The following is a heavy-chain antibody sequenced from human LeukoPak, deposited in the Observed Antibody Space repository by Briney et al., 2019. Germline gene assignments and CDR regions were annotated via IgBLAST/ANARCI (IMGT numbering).Heavy chain of an antibody. V-gene: IGHV4-34*01. CDR1: GGSFSGYY. CDR2: INHSGST. D-gene: IGHD2-15*01. Sequence: SETLSLTCAVYGGSFSGYYWSWIRQPPGKGLEWIGEINHSGSTNYNPSLKSRVTISVDTSKNQFSLKLSSVTAADTAVYYCGSCSGGSCHSGWFDPWGQGTLVTVSS. J-gene: IGHJ5*02. CDR3: GSCSGGSCHSGWFDP.